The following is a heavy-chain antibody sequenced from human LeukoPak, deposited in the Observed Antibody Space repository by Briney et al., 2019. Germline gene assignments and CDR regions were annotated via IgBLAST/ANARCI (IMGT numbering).Heavy chain of an antibody. CDR1: GFTFSSCA. D-gene: IGHD3-3*01. Sequence: EGSLRLSCAASGFTFSSCAMSWVRQAPGKGLEWVSDISGSGGSTYYADSVKGRFTISRDNSKNTLYLQMNSLRAEDTAVYYCAKRSGYYTGQGYFQHWGQGTLVTVSS. CDR3: AKRSGYYTGQGYFQH. V-gene: IGHV3-23*01. CDR2: ISGSGGST. J-gene: IGHJ1*01.